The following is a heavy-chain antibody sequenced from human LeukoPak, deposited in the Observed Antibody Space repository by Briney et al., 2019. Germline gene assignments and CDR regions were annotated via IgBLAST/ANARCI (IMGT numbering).Heavy chain of an antibody. CDR2: ISSSSSTI. CDR1: EFTFSNYA. CDR3: ARSPVLRFLEWLDGGWFDP. D-gene: IGHD3-3*01. V-gene: IGHV3-48*01. Sequence: GGSLRLSCAASEFTFSNYAMNWVRQAPGKGLEWVSYISSSSSTIYYADSVKGRFTISRDNAKNSLYLQMNSLRAEDTAVYYCARSPVLRFLEWLDGGWFDPWGQGTLVTVSS. J-gene: IGHJ5*02.